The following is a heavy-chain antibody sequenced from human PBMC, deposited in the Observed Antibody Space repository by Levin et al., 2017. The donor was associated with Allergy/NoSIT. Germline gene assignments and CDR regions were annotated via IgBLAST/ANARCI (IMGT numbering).Heavy chain of an antibody. CDR3: AGVVDTAMATRSFDY. V-gene: IGHV4-39*01. CDR2: IYYSGST. Sequence: SQTLSLTCTVSGGSISSSSYYWGWIRQPPGKGLEWIGSIYYSGSTYYNPSLKSRVTISVDTSKNQFSLKLSSVTAADTAVYYCAGVVDTAMATRSFDYWGQGTLVTVSS. J-gene: IGHJ4*02. D-gene: IGHD5-18*01. CDR1: GGSISSSSYY.